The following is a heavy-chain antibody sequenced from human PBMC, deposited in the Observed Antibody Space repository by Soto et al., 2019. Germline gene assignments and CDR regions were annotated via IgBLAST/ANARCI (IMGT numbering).Heavy chain of an antibody. D-gene: IGHD2-2*01. CDR1: GFTFSSYW. J-gene: IGHJ4*02. V-gene: IGHV3-7*01. CDR2: IKQDGSEK. Sequence: GGSLRLSCATSGFTFSSYWMSWVRQVPGKGLEWVATIKQDGSEKHYVDSVEGRFTISRDNAKDSLSLQMNSLRAEDTTIYYCARGCGRPSCPYYFDYWGQGTLVTVSS. CDR3: ARGCGRPSCPYYFDY.